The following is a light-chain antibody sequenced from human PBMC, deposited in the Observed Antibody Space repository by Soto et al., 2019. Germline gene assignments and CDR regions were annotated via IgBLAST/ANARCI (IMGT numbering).Light chain of an antibody. Sequence: EIVLTQSPATLSLSPGDRATLSCRASQSVSRSLAWYQQRPGQAPRLLIYDASKRATGIPARFSGSGSGTDFTLTISSLGAEDFAVYYCQQRSNWPLEVTFGQGTRLEIK. CDR3: QQRSNWPLEVT. J-gene: IGKJ5*01. V-gene: IGKV3-11*01. CDR2: DAS. CDR1: QSVSRS.